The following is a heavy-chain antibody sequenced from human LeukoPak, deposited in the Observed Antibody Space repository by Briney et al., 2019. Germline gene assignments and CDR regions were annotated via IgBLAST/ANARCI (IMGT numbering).Heavy chain of an antibody. Sequence: SVKDSCKASGGTFSSYAISWVRQAPGQGLEWMGRIIPILGIANYAQKFQGRVTITADKSTSTAYMELSSLRSEDTAVYYCARIQADTAMVTESWFDPWGQGTLVTVSS. J-gene: IGHJ5*02. CDR2: IIPILGIA. CDR1: GGTFSSYA. D-gene: IGHD5-18*01. V-gene: IGHV1-69*04. CDR3: ARIQADTAMVTESWFDP.